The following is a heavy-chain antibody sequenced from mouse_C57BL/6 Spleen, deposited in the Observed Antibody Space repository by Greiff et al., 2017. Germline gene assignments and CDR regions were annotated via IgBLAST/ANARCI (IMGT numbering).Heavy chain of an antibody. D-gene: IGHD2-14*01. CDR2: IYPRSGNT. V-gene: IGHV1-81*01. CDR1: GYTFTSYG. Sequence: QVQLQQSGAELARPGASVKLSCKASGYTFTSYGISWVKQRPGQGLEWIGEIYPRSGNTYYNEKFKGKATLTADKSSSTAYMELRSLTSEDSAVYFCARSDGNRAMDYWGQGTSVTVSS. CDR3: ARSDGNRAMDY. J-gene: IGHJ4*01.